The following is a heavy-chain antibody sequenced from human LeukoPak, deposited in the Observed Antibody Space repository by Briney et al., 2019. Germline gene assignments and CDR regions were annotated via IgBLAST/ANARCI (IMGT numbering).Heavy chain of an antibody. CDR1: GFTFSGYS. CDR2: ISSTGSPI. Sequence: QPGGSLRLSCAASGFTFSGYSMNWVRQAPGKGLEWVSYISSTGSPIYYADSVKGRFTISRDNSKNTLYLQMNSLRAEDTAVYYCARDRAAADLDYWGQGTLVTVSS. CDR3: ARDRAAADLDY. D-gene: IGHD6-13*01. J-gene: IGHJ4*02. V-gene: IGHV3-48*01.